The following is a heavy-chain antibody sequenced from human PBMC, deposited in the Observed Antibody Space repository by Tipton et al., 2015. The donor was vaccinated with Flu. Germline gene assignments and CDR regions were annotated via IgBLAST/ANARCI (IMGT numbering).Heavy chain of an antibody. Sequence: QLVQSGAEVKEPGASVKVSCKASGYTFNNYAFSWVRQAPGQGLEWMGRISVYSGKADYTQKFQGRVTMTTDTSTSTAYMELSSLTSDDTAVYYCVRDHSSSSGYLDWWSRGTLVIVSS. CDR1: GYTFNNYA. D-gene: IGHD2-2*01. V-gene: IGHV1-18*01. CDR2: ISVYSGKA. J-gene: IGHJ4*02. CDR3: VRDHSSSSGYLDW.